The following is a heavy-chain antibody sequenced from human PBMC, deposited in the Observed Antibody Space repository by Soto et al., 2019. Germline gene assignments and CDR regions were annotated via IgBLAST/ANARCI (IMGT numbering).Heavy chain of an antibody. Sequence: RASVKVSCKASGYTFTSYGISWVRQAPGQGLEWMGWISAYNGNTNYAQKLQGRVTMTTDTSTSTAYMELRSLRSDDTAVYYCARGVEGLLWFGELTGPFDYWGQGTLVTVSS. CDR3: ARGVEGLLWFGELTGPFDY. V-gene: IGHV1-18*01. J-gene: IGHJ4*02. CDR2: ISAYNGNT. D-gene: IGHD3-10*01. CDR1: GYTFTSYG.